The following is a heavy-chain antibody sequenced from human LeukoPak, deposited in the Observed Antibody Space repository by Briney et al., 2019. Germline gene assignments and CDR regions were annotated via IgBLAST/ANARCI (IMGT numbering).Heavy chain of an antibody. J-gene: IGHJ4*02. V-gene: IGHV3-7*01. D-gene: IGHD5-18*01. CDR1: GFPFSSYW. CDR3: ARDLAYSRLDY. Sequence: GGCLRLSCVASGFPFSSYWMTWVRQAPGKGLEWVANIKQDGSKKSYVDSVKGRFTISRDNAKSSLYLQMDSLRVEDTAFYYCARDLAYSRLDYWGQGVLVTVSS. CDR2: IKQDGSKK.